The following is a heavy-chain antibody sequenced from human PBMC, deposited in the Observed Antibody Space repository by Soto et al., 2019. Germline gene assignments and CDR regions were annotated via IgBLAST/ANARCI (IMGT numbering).Heavy chain of an antibody. J-gene: IGHJ4*02. Sequence: PWGSLGLSCAASGLIFGYYWMHWVRQASGKGLGWGSRIKNDGSNTNYADSVKGRVTISRDTAKNKLYLQMNRLRDKDTAVYVCVRDSDSVADMTHGDFWGRGTLVTVSS. CDR1: GLIFGYYW. V-gene: IGHV3-74*01. CDR3: VRDSDSVADMTHGDF. D-gene: IGHD2-21*01. CDR2: IKNDGSNT.